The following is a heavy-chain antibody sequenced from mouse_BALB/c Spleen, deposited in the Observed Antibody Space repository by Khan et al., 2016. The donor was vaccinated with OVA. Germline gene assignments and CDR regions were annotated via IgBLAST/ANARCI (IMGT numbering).Heavy chain of an antibody. CDR3: AKNYRYDMYFDY. CDR2: IYPFNDDT. D-gene: IGHD2-14*01. Sequence: VQLKQSGPELVKPGASVKMSCEASGYTFTSYVIHWVKQKPGQGLEWIGYIYPFNDDTKYNEKFKGKATLTSDTSSSTAYMELRSLTSEDSADYYCAKNYRYDMYFDYWGQGTTLTVSS. V-gene: IGHV1S136*01. CDR1: GYTFTSYV. J-gene: IGHJ2*01.